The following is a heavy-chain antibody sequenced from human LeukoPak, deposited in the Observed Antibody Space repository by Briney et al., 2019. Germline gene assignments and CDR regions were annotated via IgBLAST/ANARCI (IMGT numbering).Heavy chain of an antibody. V-gene: IGHV1-69*04. D-gene: IGHD2-21*02. Sequence: GSSVKVSCKASGGTFSSYAISWVRQAPGQGLEWMGRIIPIFGIANYAQKFQGRVTITADKSTSTAYMELSSLRSEDTAVYYCARVAGVVTPRENWFDPLGPGNPGHRLL. CDR1: GGTFSSYA. J-gene: IGHJ5*02. CDR2: IIPIFGIA. CDR3: ARVAGVVTPRENWFDP.